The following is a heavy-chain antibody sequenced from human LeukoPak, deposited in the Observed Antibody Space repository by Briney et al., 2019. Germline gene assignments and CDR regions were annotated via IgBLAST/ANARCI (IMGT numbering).Heavy chain of an antibody. CDR1: GFTVSSNY. Sequence: PGGSLRLSCAASGFTVSSNYMSWVRQAPGKGLEWVSVIYSGGSTYYADSVKGRFTISRDNSKNTLYLQMNSLRAEDTAVYYCARGYSYDDYYYYYGMDVWGQGTTVTVSS. V-gene: IGHV3-53*01. CDR2: IYSGGST. D-gene: IGHD5-18*01. CDR3: ARGYSYDDYYYYYGMDV. J-gene: IGHJ6*02.